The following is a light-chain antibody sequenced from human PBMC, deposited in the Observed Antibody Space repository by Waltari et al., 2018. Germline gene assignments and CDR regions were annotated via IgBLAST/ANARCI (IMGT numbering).Light chain of an antibody. V-gene: IGKV3-20*01. Sequence: EIVLTQSPGTLSLSPGERATLSCRASQSVGSIYLAWYQQKPGQAPRLLIYRASSRATGIPDRFRGSWSGSDFSLIISSLEPEDFAVYYCQQYGSSPWTFGQGTKVEVK. CDR1: QSVGSIY. CDR3: QQYGSSPWT. J-gene: IGKJ1*01. CDR2: RAS.